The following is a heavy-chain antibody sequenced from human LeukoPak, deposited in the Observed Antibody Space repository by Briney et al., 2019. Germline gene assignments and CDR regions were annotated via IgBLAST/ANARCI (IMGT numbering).Heavy chain of an antibody. CDR3: ARRLFGELSF. V-gene: IGHV4-39*07. CDR1: GGSISSSSYY. J-gene: IGHJ4*02. D-gene: IGHD3-10*02. Sequence: SETLSLTCTVSGGSISSSSYYWGWIRQPPGKGLEWIGSIYYSGSTYYNPSLKSRVTISVDTSKSQFSLKLSSVTAADTAVYYCARRLFGELSFWGQGTLVTVSS. CDR2: IYYSGST.